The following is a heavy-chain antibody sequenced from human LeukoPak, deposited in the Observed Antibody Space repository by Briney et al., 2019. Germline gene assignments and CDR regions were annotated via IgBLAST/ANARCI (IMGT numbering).Heavy chain of an antibody. Sequence: SETLSLTCTVSGGSISSHSWNWIRQPPGKGLEWIAYIYDSGSTNYNPALKSRVTISVDTSKNQFSLKLSSVTAADTAVYYCARERRVIDYWGQGTLVTVSS. CDR1: GGSISSHS. V-gene: IGHV4-59*11. D-gene: IGHD4-23*01. CDR3: ARERRVIDY. J-gene: IGHJ4*02. CDR2: IYDSGST.